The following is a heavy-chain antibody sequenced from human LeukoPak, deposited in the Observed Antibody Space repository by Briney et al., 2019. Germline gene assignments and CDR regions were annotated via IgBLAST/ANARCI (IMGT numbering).Heavy chain of an antibody. CDR1: GGSFSGYY. Sequence: SETLSLTCAVYGGSFSGYYWSWIRQPPGKGLEWIGEINHSGSTNYNPSLKSRVTISVDTSKNQFSLKPSSVTAADTAVYYCARRLTGGYYGSGKYFDYWGQGTLVTVSS. CDR2: INHSGST. CDR3: ARRLTGGYYGSGKYFDY. J-gene: IGHJ4*02. V-gene: IGHV4-34*01. D-gene: IGHD3-10*01.